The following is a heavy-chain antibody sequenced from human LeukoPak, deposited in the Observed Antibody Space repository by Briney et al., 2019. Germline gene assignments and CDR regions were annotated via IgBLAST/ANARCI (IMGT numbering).Heavy chain of an antibody. J-gene: IGHJ3*02. CDR1: GGSISSSSYY. Sequence: SETLSFTCTVSGGSISSSSYYWGWIRQPPGKGLEWIGSIYYSGSTYYNPSLKSRVTISIDTSKNQFSLKLSSVTAADTAVYYCARLLAYCGGDCYSPAFDIWGQGTMVTVSS. CDR2: IYYSGST. D-gene: IGHD2-21*02. CDR3: ARLLAYCGGDCYSPAFDI. V-gene: IGHV4-39*01.